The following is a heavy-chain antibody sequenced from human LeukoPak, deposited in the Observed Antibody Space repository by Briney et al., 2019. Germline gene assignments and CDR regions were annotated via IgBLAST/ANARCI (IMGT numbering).Heavy chain of an antibody. CDR1: GYTFTSYD. J-gene: IGHJ4*02. Sequence: ASVKVSCKASGYTFTSYDINWVRQATGQGLEWMGWMNPNSGNTGYAQKFQGRVTMTRNTSISTAYMELSSLRSEDTAVYYCATGGSITMVRGELTRFDYWGQGTLVTVSS. CDR3: ATGGSITMVRGELTRFDY. V-gene: IGHV1-8*01. CDR2: MNPNSGNT. D-gene: IGHD3-10*01.